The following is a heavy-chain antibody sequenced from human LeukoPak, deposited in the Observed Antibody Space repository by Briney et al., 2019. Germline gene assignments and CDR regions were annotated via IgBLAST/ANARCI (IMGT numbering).Heavy chain of an antibody. CDR2: ISWNSGSI. V-gene: IGHV3-9*01. D-gene: IGHD3-9*01. J-gene: IGHJ4*02. CDR1: GFSIDDYA. Sequence: GGSLRLSCVVSGFSIDDYAMHWVRQAPGKGLEWVSCISWNSGSIAYVDSVKGRFTISRDNAKNSLYLQMNSLRTEDTAIYYCAKNREILTGGPFDYWGQGTLVTVSS. CDR3: AKNREILTGGPFDY.